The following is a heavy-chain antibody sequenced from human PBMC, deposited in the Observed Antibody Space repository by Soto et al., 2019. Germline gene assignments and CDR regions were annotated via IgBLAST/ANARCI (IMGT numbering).Heavy chain of an antibody. Sequence: EVRLVQSGTEVKKPGESLKISCQASGYSFINFWVGWVRQMPGKGLEWMGIVAPIDSDTRYSPSFQGQVTISVDRSINTVYLQWRSLKASDNAIYYRAKLDTMVRAVPLDHWGQGTLVTVSS. J-gene: IGHJ4*02. D-gene: IGHD3-10*01. CDR3: AKLDTMVRAVPLDH. V-gene: IGHV5-51*03. CDR2: VAPIDSDT. CDR1: GYSFINFW.